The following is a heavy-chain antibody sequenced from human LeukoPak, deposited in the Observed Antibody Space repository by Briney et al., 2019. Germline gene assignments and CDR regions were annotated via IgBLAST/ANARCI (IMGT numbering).Heavy chain of an antibody. D-gene: IGHD4-17*01. J-gene: IGHJ3*02. CDR3: ARDYGAGAFDI. Sequence: ASVKVPCKASGYTFTSYGISWVRQAPGQGLEWMGWISAYNGNTNYAQKLQGRVTITRDTSASTAYMELSSLRSEDTAVYYCARDYGAGAFDIWGQGTMVTVSS. V-gene: IGHV1-18*01. CDR2: ISAYNGNT. CDR1: GYTFTSYG.